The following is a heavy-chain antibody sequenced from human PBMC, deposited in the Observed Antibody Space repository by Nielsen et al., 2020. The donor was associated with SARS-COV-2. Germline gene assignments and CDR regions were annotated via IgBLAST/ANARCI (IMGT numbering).Heavy chain of an antibody. D-gene: IGHD1-14*01. J-gene: IGHJ5*02. V-gene: IGHV3-7*01. CDR1: GFTFSRSW. CDR3: VRAGAGWFDP. CDR2: TQQDGSGK. Sequence: GGSLRLSCAASGFTFSRSWMTWVRQAPGKGLEWVANTQQDGSGKDYLDSVKGRFTISRDNAKNSLYLQMNSLRGDDTAVYYCVRAGAGWFDPWGQGTLVTVSS.